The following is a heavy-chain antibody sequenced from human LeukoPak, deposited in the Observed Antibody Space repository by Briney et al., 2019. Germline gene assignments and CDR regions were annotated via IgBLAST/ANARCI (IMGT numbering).Heavy chain of an antibody. CDR1: GFTLSDFY. D-gene: IGHD3-10*01. CDR3: ASAPSMTMAENH. V-gene: IGHV3-11*03. J-gene: IGHJ4*02. CDR2: ISSSSSYT. Sequence: GGSLRLSCAASGFTLSDFYTSWIRQAPGKGLEWVSYISSSSSYTNYADSVKGRFTISRDNAKNSLYLQMNSLRAEDTAVYYCASAPSMTMAENHWRRGTLVTASS.